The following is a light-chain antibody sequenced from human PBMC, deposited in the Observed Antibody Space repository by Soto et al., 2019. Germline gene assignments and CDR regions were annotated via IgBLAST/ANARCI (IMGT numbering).Light chain of an antibody. CDR3: AAWDDSLNGHV. V-gene: IGLV1-44*01. J-gene: IGLJ1*01. Sequence: QSVLTQPPSASGTPGQRVTISCSGSSSNIGSNTVNWSQQLPGTAPKLLIYSYNQRPSGVPDRFSGSKSGTSASLAISGLQSEDEADYYCAAWDDSLNGHVFGTGTKVTVL. CDR2: SYN. CDR1: SSNIGSNT.